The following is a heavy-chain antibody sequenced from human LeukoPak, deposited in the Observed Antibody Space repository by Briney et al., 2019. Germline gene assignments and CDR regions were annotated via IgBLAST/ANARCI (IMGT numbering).Heavy chain of an antibody. D-gene: IGHD3-22*01. Sequence: GGSLRLSCAASGFTFSSYAMSWVRQAPGKGLEWVSAISGSGGSTYYADSVKGRFTISRDNAKESLYLQMNSLRAEDTAVYYCARDRESSGYYYWGQGTLVTVSS. J-gene: IGHJ4*02. CDR3: ARDRESSGYYY. V-gene: IGHV3-23*01. CDR2: ISGSGGST. CDR1: GFTFSSYA.